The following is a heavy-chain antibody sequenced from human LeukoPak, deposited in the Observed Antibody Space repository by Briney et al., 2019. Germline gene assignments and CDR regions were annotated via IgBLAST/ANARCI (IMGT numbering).Heavy chain of an antibody. CDR2: ISSNGGST. CDR1: GFTFSSYA. V-gene: IGHV3-64*01. CDR3: AREGPYYYYMDV. Sequence: PGGSLRLSCAASGFTFSSYAMHWVRQAPGKGLEYVSAISSNGGSTYYANSVKGRFTISRDNSKNTLYLQMGSLRAEDMAVYYCAREGPYYYYMDVWGKGTAVTVSS. J-gene: IGHJ6*03.